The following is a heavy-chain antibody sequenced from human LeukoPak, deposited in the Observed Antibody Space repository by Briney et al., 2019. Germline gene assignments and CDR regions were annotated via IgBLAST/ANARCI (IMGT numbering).Heavy chain of an antibody. V-gene: IGHV1-2*02. Sequence: ASVKVSCKASGYTFTGYYMHWVRQAPGQGLEWMGWINPNSGGTNYAQKFQGRVTMTRDTSISTAYMELSRLRSDDTAVYYCARGLSTMVRGTNYYYFDYWGQGTLVTVSS. CDR2: INPNSGGT. CDR1: GYTFTGYY. CDR3: ARGLSTMVRGTNYYYFDY. J-gene: IGHJ4*02. D-gene: IGHD3-10*01.